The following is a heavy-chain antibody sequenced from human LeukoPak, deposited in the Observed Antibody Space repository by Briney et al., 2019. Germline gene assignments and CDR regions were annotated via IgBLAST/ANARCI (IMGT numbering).Heavy chain of an antibody. CDR2: INYSGST. Sequence: SETLSLTCTVSGGSISSSSYYWGWIRQPPGKGLEWIGNINYSGSTYYNPSLKSRVTISVDRSKKQFSLKLTSVTAADTAVYFCAAQIVYKSGGYYLYYFDYWGQGTLVTVSS. J-gene: IGHJ4*02. CDR3: AAQIVYKSGGYYLYYFDY. V-gene: IGHV4-39*07. CDR1: GGSISSSSYY. D-gene: IGHD3-22*01.